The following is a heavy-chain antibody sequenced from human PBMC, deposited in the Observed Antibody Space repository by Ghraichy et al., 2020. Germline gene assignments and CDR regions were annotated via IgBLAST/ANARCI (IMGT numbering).Heavy chain of an antibody. CDR1: GFIFSTSS. CDR2: INADGSEI. CDR3: ARDPEWGALDI. D-gene: IGHD1-26*01. V-gene: IGHV3-7*04. Sequence: GGSPRLSCAASGFIFSTSSMTWVRQAPGKGLERVADINADGSEIHYVDSVKGRFSISKDNVKNSLYLQMNSLRADDTAMYYCARDPEWGALDIWGQGTVVTVSS. J-gene: IGHJ3*02.